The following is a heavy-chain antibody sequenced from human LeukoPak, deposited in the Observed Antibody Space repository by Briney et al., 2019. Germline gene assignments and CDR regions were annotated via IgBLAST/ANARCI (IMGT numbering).Heavy chain of an antibody. CDR1: GGSISSYY. D-gene: IGHD5-12*01. Sequence: SETLSLTCTVSGGSISSYYWSWIRQPPGKGLEWIGYIYYSGSTNYNPSLKSRVTISVDTSKNQFSLKLSSVTAADTAVYYCARLEMATITYDYWGQGTPVTVSS. CDR3: ARLEMATITYDY. V-gene: IGHV4-59*08. CDR2: IYYSGST. J-gene: IGHJ4*02.